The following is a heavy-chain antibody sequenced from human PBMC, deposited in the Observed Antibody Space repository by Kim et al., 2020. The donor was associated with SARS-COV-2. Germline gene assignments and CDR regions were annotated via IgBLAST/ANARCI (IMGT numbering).Heavy chain of an antibody. CDR3: VRIPAGWFAFDY. CDR1: DYSIISDYW. CDR2: IFHTGST. Sequence: SETLSLTCVVSDYSIISDYWWGWIRQPPGKRLEWIAYIFHTGSTYYTSSLESRLTMSVDTSKNQFSLTLTSVTAVDTALYYCVRIPAGWFAFDYWGQGILVTVSS. V-gene: IGHV4-28*01. J-gene: IGHJ4*02. D-gene: IGHD3-10*01.